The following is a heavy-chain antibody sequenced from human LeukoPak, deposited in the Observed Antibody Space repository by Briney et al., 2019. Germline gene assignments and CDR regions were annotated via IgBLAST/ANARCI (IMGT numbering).Heavy chain of an antibody. Sequence: PSETLSLTCTVSGGSISSYYWSWIRQPPGKGLEWIGYIYYSGSTNYNPSLKSRVTISVDTSKNQFSLKLSSVTAADTAVYYCASTPPPWIAAAGYYFDYWGQGTLVTVSS. D-gene: IGHD6-13*01. V-gene: IGHV4-59*12. CDR1: GGSISSYY. J-gene: IGHJ4*02. CDR3: ASTPPPWIAAAGYYFDY. CDR2: IYYSGST.